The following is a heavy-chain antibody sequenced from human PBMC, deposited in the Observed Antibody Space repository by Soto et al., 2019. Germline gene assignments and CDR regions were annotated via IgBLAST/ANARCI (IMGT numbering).Heavy chain of an antibody. V-gene: IGHV1-69*04. D-gene: IGHD6-13*01. Sequence: ASVKVSCKASGGTFNNYAISWVRQVPGQGLEWMGTIIPILRTANYAQKFQGRVTNTADKSTNTAYMELSSLRSEDTAVYYCARDSGAKLSSSWGQGTLVTVSS. CDR3: ARDSGAKLSSS. J-gene: IGHJ4*02. CDR1: GGTFNNYA. CDR2: IIPILRTA.